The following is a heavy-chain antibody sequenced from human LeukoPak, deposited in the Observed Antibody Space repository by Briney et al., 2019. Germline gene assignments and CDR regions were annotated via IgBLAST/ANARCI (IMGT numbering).Heavy chain of an antibody. J-gene: IGHJ4*02. Sequence: GGSLRLSCAASGFTFSSYAMHWVRQAPGKGLEWVAAISYDGSNEYYADSVKGRFTISRDNSKNTLYLQMNSLRAEDTAVYYCAKGNVRFLEWSYYFDYWGQGTLVTVSS. V-gene: IGHV3-30-3*01. D-gene: IGHD3-3*01. CDR1: GFTFSSYA. CDR2: ISYDGSNE. CDR3: AKGNVRFLEWSYYFDY.